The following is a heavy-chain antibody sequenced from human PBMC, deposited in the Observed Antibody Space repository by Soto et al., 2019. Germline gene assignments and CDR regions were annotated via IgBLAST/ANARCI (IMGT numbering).Heavy chain of an antibody. CDR1: XXXFXNHA. D-gene: IGHD2-2*01. Sequence: EVQLLESGGALVQXGGXLRLSXXASXXXFXNHAXNWVRQAPGKGLEWVSTISDSGSTYYADSVKGRFTISRDNSKNTLYLQMNSLRAEDTAVYYCARDPGGHYCTSTSCLYFFDHWGQGTLVIVSS. J-gene: IGHJ4*02. V-gene: IGHV3-23*01. CDR3: ARDPGGHYCTSTSCLYFFDH. CDR2: ISDSGST.